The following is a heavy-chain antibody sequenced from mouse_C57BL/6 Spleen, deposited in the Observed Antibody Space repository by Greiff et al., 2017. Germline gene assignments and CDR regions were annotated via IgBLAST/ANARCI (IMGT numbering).Heavy chain of an antibody. D-gene: IGHD3-1*01. CDR1: GYTFTDYY. V-gene: IGHV1-22*01. J-gene: IGHJ1*03. Sequence: EVQLQQSGPELVKPGASVKMSCKASGYTFTDYYMHWVKQSPGQSLEWIGYINPNNGGTSYNQKFKGKATLTVNKSSSTAYMELRSLTSEDSAVYYCATGASGRYFGVYGTGTTVTVDS. CDR2: INPNNGGT. CDR3: ATGASGRYFGV.